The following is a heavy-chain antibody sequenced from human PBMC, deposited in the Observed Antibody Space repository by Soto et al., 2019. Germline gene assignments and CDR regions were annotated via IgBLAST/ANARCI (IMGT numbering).Heavy chain of an antibody. CDR3: ASSPYYDILTGYRTHYYYYGMDV. Sequence: GASVKVSCKASGGTFSSYAISWVRQAPGQGLEWMGGIIPIFGTANYAQKFQGRVTITADESTSTAYMELSSLRSEDTAVYYCASSPYYDILTGYRTHYYYYGMDVWGQGXTVTVYS. V-gene: IGHV1-69*13. D-gene: IGHD3-9*01. CDR1: GGTFSSYA. J-gene: IGHJ6*02. CDR2: IIPIFGTA.